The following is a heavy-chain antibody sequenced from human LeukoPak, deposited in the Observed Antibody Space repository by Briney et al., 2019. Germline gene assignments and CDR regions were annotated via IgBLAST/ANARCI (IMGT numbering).Heavy chain of an antibody. Sequence: WGSLRLSCATSGFTFSNYGMHWVRQAPGKGLEWVAVISSDETNIRYGDSVRGRFTVSRDNAKNTVYLQMNSLGADDTAVYYCAKDPYRVVFATGNYLDPWGQGTLVTVSS. CDR2: ISSDETNI. J-gene: IGHJ5*02. D-gene: IGHD2-15*01. CDR3: AKDPYRVVFATGNYLDP. V-gene: IGHV3-30*18. CDR1: GFTFSNYG.